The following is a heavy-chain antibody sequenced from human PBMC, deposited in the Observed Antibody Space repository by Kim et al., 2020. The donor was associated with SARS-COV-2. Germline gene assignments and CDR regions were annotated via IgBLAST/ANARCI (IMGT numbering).Heavy chain of an antibody. J-gene: IGHJ6*02. V-gene: IGHV1-46*01. D-gene: IGHD4-17*01. Sequence: ASVKVSCKASGYTFTSYYMHWVRQAPGQGLEWMGIINPSGGSTSYAQKFQGRVTMTRDTSTSTVYMELSSLRSEDTVVYYCARDRKDYGDYGLGYYYYGMDVWGQGTTVTVSS. CDR3: ARDRKDYGDYGLGYYYYGMDV. CDR2: INPSGGST. CDR1: GYTFTSYY.